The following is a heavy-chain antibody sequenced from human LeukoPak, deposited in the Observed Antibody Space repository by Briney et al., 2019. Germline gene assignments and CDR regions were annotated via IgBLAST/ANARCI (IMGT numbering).Heavy chain of an antibody. V-gene: IGHV4-34*01. D-gene: IGHD6-6*01. CDR3: ARSTDSSSSVDY. J-gene: IGHJ4*02. CDR2: INHSGST. Sequence: PSETLSLTCAVYGGSFSGYYWSWIRQPPGKGLGWIGEINHSGSTNYNPSLKSRVTISVDTSKNQFSLKLSSVTAADTAVYYCARSTDSSSSVDYWGQGTLVTVSS. CDR1: GGSFSGYY.